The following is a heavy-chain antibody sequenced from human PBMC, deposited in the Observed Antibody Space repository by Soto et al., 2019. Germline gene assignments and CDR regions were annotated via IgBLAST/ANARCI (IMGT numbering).Heavy chain of an antibody. CDR2: ISVSVSST. CDR1: GFTFSSYA. J-gene: IGHJ4*02. Sequence: EVQLLESGGGLVQPGGSLRLSCAASGFTFSSYAMNWVRQAPGKGLEWVSAISVSVSSTYYADSVKGRFTISRDNSKNTRYLQMNSLRAEDTAIYYCAKGLRYCSGDSGPPPVYWGQGTLVTVSS. CDR3: AKGLRYCSGDSGPPPVY. D-gene: IGHD2-15*01. V-gene: IGHV3-23*01.